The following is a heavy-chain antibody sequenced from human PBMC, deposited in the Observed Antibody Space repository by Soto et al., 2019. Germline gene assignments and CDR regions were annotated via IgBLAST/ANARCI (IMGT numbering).Heavy chain of an antibody. CDR2: ISGGGGTT. D-gene: IGHD3-10*01. CDR1: GFTFSSHV. V-gene: IGHV3-23*01. J-gene: IGHJ6*02. CDR3: ARGPWVPPPHDYGMDV. Sequence: EVQLLESGGGLVQPGGSLRLSCAASGFTFSSHVMNWVRQAPGKGLEWVAAISGGGGTTYYGDSVEGRFTMSRDNSKNTLYLQMNSLRAEDTAVYYFARGPWVPPPHDYGMDVWGQGTTVTVSS.